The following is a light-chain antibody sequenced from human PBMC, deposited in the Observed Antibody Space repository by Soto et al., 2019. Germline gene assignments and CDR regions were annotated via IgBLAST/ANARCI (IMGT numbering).Light chain of an antibody. CDR2: GAS. V-gene: IGKV1-9*01. CDR1: QCISNH. J-gene: IGKJ3*01. Sequence: DIQLTQSPSFLSASVGDRVTITCRASQCISNHCAWYQQQPGKAPSLLIYGASTLQSGVPSRFSGSQSGTDCPLTISSLQPDDCATYYWPQLYSYACTVGPGTKVDV. CDR3: PQLYSYACT.